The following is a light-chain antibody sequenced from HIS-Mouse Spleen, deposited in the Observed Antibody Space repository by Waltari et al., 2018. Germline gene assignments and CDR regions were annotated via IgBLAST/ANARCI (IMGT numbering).Light chain of an antibody. CDR3: QQYGSSLYT. CDR1: QSVSSSY. Sequence: EIVLTQSPGTLSLSPGERATLSCRASQSVSSSYLAWYQQKPGQSPRLLIFGSSSRATGIPDRFSVIGSGTDFTLTISRLEPEDSAVYYCQQYGSSLYTFGQGTKLEIK. CDR2: GSS. V-gene: IGKV3-20*01. J-gene: IGKJ2*01.